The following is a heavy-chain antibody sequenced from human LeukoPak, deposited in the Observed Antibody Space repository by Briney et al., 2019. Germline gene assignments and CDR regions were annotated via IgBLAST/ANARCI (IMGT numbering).Heavy chain of an antibody. V-gene: IGHV3-21*01. D-gene: IGHD2-2*01. CDR3: ARDVPPPGLPTGMDV. J-gene: IGHJ6*02. CDR2: ISSSSSYI. Sequence: PGGSLRLSCAASGFTFSSYSMNWVRQAPGKGLEWVSSISSSSSYIYYADSVKGRFTISRDNAKNSLYQQMNSLRAEDTAVYYCARDVPPPGLPTGMDVWGQGTTVTVSS. CDR1: GFTFSSYS.